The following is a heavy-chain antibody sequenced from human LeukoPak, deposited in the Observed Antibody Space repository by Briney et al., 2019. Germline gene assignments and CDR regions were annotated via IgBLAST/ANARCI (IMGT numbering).Heavy chain of an antibody. CDR2: ISSSSSYI. CDR1: GFTFSSYS. Sequence: PGGSLRLSCAASGFTFSSYSMNWVRQAPGKGLEWVSSISSSSSYIYYAGSVKGRFIISRDNARNSLYLQMNSLRAEDTAVYYCARDGLAAATLHWCFDLWGRGTLVTVSS. D-gene: IGHD2-15*01. CDR3: ARDGLAAATLHWCFDL. V-gene: IGHV3-21*01. J-gene: IGHJ2*01.